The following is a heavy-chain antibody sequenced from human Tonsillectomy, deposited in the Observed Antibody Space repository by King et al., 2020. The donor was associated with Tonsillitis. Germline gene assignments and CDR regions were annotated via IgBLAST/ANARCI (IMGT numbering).Heavy chain of an antibody. CDR1: GYTFTGYY. V-gene: IGHV1-2*02. J-gene: IGHJ3*02. Sequence: MQLVQSGAEVKKPGASVKVSCKASGYTFTGYYMHWVRQSPGQGLEWMGWINPNSGGTNYAQKFQGRVTMTRYTSISTAYRELRRLRSDDTAVYYCARDVRPGNNDFDIWGQGTMVTVSS. D-gene: IGHD1/OR15-1a*01. CDR3: ARDVRPGNNDFDI. CDR2: INPNSGGT.